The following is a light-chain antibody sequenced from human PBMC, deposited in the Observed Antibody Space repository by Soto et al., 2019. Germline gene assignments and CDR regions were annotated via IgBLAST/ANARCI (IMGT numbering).Light chain of an antibody. Sequence: GDRVTITCRASHDISSALAWYQQKPGRAPKLLIYDAFKLQSGVPSRFSGSGYGTDFTLTISSLQPEDFATYSCQQFNNYPRTFGQGTKVEIK. J-gene: IGKJ1*01. CDR2: DAF. V-gene: IGKV1D-13*01. CDR1: HDISSA. CDR3: QQFNNYPRT.